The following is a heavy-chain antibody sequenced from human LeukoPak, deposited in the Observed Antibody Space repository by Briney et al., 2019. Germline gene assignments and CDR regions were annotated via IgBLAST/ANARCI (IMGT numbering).Heavy chain of an antibody. Sequence: SETLSLTCAVYGESFNDYFWNWIRQPPGKGLEWIGEVNYKGSTYYNSSLKSRVSMSVDTSKKQIFLNLRSLTATDTAMYFCARGSRFDGFCAAGTCYSAYYDYWGQGTPVTVSS. CDR1: GESFNDYF. CDR2: VNYKGST. J-gene: IGHJ4*02. D-gene: IGHD2-15*01. CDR3: ARGSRFDGFCAAGTCYSAYYDY. V-gene: IGHV4-34*01.